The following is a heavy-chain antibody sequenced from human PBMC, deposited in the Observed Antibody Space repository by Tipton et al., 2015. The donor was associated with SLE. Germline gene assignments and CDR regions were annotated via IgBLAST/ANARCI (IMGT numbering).Heavy chain of an antibody. V-gene: IGHV3-30-3*01. D-gene: IGHD1-14*01. CDR3: AKAPGAGGYFDY. CDR1: GFTFSRYA. CDR2: ISYDANNK. J-gene: IGHJ4*02. Sequence: SLRLSCAASGFTFSRYAMHWVRQAPGKGLERMAVISYDANNKYYADSVKGRFTISRDNSKNTLYLQMNSLISEDTAVYYCAKAPGAGGYFDYWGQGTLVIVSS.